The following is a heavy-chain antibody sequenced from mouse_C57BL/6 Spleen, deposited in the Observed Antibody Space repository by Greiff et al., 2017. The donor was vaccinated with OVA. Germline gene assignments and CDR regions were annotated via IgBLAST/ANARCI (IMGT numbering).Heavy chain of an antibody. Sequence: VQLQQSGAELAQPGASVKLSCKASGYTFTSYWMHWVKQRPGQGLEWIGYINPSSGYTKYNQKFKDKATLTADKSSSTAYMQLSSLTYEDSAVYYCASGGTTVVAPFANWGQGTLVTVSA. J-gene: IGHJ3*01. V-gene: IGHV1-7*01. CDR1: GYTFTSYW. CDR3: ASGGTTVVAPFAN. D-gene: IGHD1-1*01. CDR2: INPSSGYT.